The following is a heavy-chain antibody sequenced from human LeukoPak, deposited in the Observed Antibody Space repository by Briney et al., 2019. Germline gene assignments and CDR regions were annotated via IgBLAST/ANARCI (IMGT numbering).Heavy chain of an antibody. J-gene: IGHJ4*01. CDR3: ARCAYDYDSSGYYYFGY. CDR1: GESFSGYY. D-gene: IGHD3-22*01. Sequence: SETLSLTCAVYGESFSGYYWSWISHPPGKGLEWIGEINHRGSTNYNPSLKSRVTISVDTTKDQFSLKLSSVTTADTAVYYCARCAYDYDSSGYYYFGYWGEKALGTVSS. V-gene: IGHV4-34*01. CDR2: INHRGST.